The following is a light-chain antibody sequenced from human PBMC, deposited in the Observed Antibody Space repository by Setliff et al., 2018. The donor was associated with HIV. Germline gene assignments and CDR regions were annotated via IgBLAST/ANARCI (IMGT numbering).Light chain of an antibody. CDR2: RNS. CDR3: AAWDDSLNGLYV. CDR1: SSNIGSNT. V-gene: IGLV1-44*01. Sequence: QSVLTQPPSASGTPGQRVTISCSGSSSNIGSNTVNWYQQLPGTAPKLLIYRNSQRPSGVPDRFSGSKSGTSASLAISGLQSEDEADYYCAAWDDSLNGLYVFGTGTKVTVL. J-gene: IGLJ1*01.